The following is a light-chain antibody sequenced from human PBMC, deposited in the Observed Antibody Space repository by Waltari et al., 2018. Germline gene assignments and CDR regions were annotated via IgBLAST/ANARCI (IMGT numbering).Light chain of an antibody. CDR3: QSYDSSGVVV. CDR1: SGSIASNY. J-gene: IGLJ2*01. V-gene: IGLV6-57*01. Sequence: NFMLTQPHSVSESPGKTVTISCTRSSGSIASNYVQWYQQRPGSSPTTVIYEDNQSPSGVPDRFSGSIDSSSNSASLTISGLKTEDEADYYCQSYDSSGVVVFGGGTKLTVL. CDR2: EDN.